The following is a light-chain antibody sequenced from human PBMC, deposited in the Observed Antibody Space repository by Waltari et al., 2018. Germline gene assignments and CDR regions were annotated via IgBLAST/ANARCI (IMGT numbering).Light chain of an antibody. CDR1: GSDIGHSNF. Sequence: QSALAQSASVSGSPGQSITISCPGTGSDIGHSNFVSWYQQHPGKAPKLLIFDVIRWSSGVSHRFSGSKSGNTASLTISGLQAEDEADYYCSSYTSTNTIIFGGGTKVTVL. V-gene: IGLV2-14*03. CDR3: SSYTSTNTII. CDR2: DVI. J-gene: IGLJ2*01.